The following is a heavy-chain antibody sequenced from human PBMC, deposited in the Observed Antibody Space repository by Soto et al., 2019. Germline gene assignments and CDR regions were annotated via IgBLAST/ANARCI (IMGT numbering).Heavy chain of an antibody. Sequence: GGSLRLSCAASGFTFSDHFMDWVRQAPGKGLEWVGRTRNKANSYTTEYAASVKGRFTISRDDSKNSLYLQMNSLKTEDTAVYYCAVYRASSAYWGQGTLVTVSS. J-gene: IGHJ4*02. D-gene: IGHD6-19*01. CDR1: GFTFSDHF. CDR2: TRNKANSYTT. V-gene: IGHV3-72*01. CDR3: AVYRASSAY.